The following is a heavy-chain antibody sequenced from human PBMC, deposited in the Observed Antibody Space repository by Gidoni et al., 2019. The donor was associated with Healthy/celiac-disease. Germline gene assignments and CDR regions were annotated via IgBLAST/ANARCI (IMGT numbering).Heavy chain of an antibody. V-gene: IGHV7-4-1*01. CDR2: INTNTGNP. J-gene: IGHJ6*03. Sequence: QVQLVQSGSELKKPGASVKVSCTASGYTFTSYALTWVRQAPGQGLEWMGWINTNTGNPTYAQGCTGRFVFSLDTSVSTAYLQICSLKAEDTAVYYCARGEDTGSWYWGSYYYYYMDVWGKGTTVTVSS. D-gene: IGHD6-13*01. CDR1: GYTFTSYA. CDR3: ARGEDTGSWYWGSYYYYYMDV.